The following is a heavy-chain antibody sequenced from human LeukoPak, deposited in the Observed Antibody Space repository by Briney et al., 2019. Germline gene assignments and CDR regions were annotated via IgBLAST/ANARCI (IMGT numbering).Heavy chain of an antibody. Sequence: SETLSLTCTVSGGSISGYYWSWIRQPPGKGLEWIGEINHSGSTNYNPPLKSRVTISVDTSKNQFSLKLSSVTAADTAVYYCARGSWYRALDSYYYYMDVWGKGTTVTVSS. V-gene: IGHV4-34*01. D-gene: IGHD6-13*01. CDR1: GGSISGYY. CDR3: ARGSWYRALDSYYYYMDV. J-gene: IGHJ6*03. CDR2: INHSGST.